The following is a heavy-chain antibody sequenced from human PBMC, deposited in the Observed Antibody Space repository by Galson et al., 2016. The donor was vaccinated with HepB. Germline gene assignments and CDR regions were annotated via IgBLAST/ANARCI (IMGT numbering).Heavy chain of an antibody. CDR2: INPILETT. D-gene: IGHD2-21*02. J-gene: IGHJ4*02. V-gene: IGHV1-69*10. Sequence: SVKVSCKASGDTFSNYGISWVRQAPGQGLEWMGGINPILETTNYAQKFQGRVTITADKFSTTAYMEVSSLRSEDTAVYYCARGKTQANCGGYCYSFDYWGQGTLVTVSS. CDR1: GDTFSNYG. CDR3: ARGKTQANCGGYCYSFDY.